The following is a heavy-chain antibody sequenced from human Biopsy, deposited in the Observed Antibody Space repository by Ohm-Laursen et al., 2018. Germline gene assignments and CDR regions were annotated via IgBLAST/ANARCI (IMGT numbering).Heavy chain of an antibody. V-gene: IGHV4-34*01. CDR2: INHSGST. CDR3: ARGEAGVYDALDI. CDR1: GGSFSGYY. Sequence: GTLSLTCVVFGGSFSGYYWSWIRQPPGKGLEWIGEINHSGSTNNNPSLKSRVTISVAVDTSKSQFSLRLSSVTAADTAMYYCARGEAGVYDALDIWGQGTMVIVSS. D-gene: IGHD5/OR15-5a*01. J-gene: IGHJ3*02.